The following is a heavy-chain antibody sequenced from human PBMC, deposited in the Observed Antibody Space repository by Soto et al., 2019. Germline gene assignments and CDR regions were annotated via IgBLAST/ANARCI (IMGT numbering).Heavy chain of an antibody. CDR1: GYSFTSYW. CDR2: IYPGDSDT. CDR3: VIDLAYGGNSDWFAP. Sequence: GESLKISCKGSGYSFTSYWIGWVRQMPGKGLEWMGIIYPGDSDTRYSPSFQGQVTISADKSISTAYLQWSSLKASDTAMYYCVIDLAYGGNSDWFAPWGQGTLVTVSA. D-gene: IGHD2-21*02. J-gene: IGHJ5*02. V-gene: IGHV5-51*01.